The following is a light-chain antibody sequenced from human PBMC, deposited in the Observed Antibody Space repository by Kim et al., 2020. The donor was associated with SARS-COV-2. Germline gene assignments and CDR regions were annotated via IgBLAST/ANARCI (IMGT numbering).Light chain of an antibody. Sequence: EIVLTQSPATVSLSPGERAALSCRASQSVVDQLAWYQQKPGQATRLLIYDTSNRAAGIPARFSGSGSGTDFTLTISSLEPEDFAVYFCQQRSNWPPEITFGQGTRLEIK. V-gene: IGKV3-11*01. CDR2: DTS. CDR1: QSVVDQ. J-gene: IGKJ5*01. CDR3: QQRSNWPPEIT.